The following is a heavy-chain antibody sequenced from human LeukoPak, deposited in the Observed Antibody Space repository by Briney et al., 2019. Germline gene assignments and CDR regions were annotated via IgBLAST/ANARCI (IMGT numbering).Heavy chain of an antibody. Sequence: SGPTLVKPTQTLTLTCTFSGFSLTTTGVGVGWIRQPPGKALEGLALIYWDDEKRYRPSLRTRLTITKDTSKSQVVLTMTNMDPMDTATYYCAHLYFYNSGGFFRAFDHWGQGTLVTVSS. CDR1: GFSLTTTGVG. V-gene: IGHV2-5*02. J-gene: IGHJ4*02. CDR3: AHLYFYNSGGFFRAFDH. D-gene: IGHD3-22*01. CDR2: IYWDDEK.